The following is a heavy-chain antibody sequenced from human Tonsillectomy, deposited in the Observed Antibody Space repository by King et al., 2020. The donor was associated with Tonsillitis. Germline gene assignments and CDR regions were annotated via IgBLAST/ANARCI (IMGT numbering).Heavy chain of an antibody. J-gene: IGHJ3*02. CDR2: ITYDGSNK. Sequence: VQLVESGGGVVQPGRSLRLSCAASGFTFSSYGLHWVRQAPGKGLEWGAVITYDGSNKYYADSVKGRFTISRDNSKNTLYLQMNSLRAEDTAVYYCRAGEANAFDIWGQGTMVTVSS. CDR3: RAGEANAFDI. CDR1: GFTFSSYG. V-gene: IGHV3-30*03. D-gene: IGHD3-16*01.